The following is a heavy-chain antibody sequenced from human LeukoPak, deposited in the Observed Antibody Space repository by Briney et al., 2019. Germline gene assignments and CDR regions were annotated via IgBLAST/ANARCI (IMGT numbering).Heavy chain of an antibody. V-gene: IGHV4-61*02. CDR3: ARGRYYDSRKDC. J-gene: IGHJ4*02. Sequence: PSETLSLTCSVSGGSIRSTTYYWGWIRQPPGKGLEWIGRIYTSGGTNYNPSLKSRVTISVDTSKNQFSLKLSSVTAADTAVYYCARGRYYDSRKDCWGQGTLVTVSS. CDR2: IYTSGGT. D-gene: IGHD3-22*01. CDR1: GGSIRSTTYY.